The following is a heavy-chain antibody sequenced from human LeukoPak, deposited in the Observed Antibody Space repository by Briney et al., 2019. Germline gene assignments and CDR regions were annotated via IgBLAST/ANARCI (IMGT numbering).Heavy chain of an antibody. J-gene: IGHJ6*03. CDR2: IKSKTDGGTT. D-gene: IGHD4-11*01. CDR3: TTEVSNRIYNYYYYYMDV. CDR1: GFTFSNAW. Sequence: GGSLRLSCAASGFTFSNAWMSWVRQAPGKGLEWVGRIKSKTDGGTTDYAAPVKGRFTISRDDSKNALYLQMNSLRTEDTAVYYCTTEVSNRIYNYYYYYMDVWGKGTTVTVSS. V-gene: IGHV3-15*01.